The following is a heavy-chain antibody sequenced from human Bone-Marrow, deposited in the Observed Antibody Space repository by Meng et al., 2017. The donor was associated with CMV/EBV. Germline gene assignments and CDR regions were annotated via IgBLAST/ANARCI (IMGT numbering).Heavy chain of an antibody. D-gene: IGHD2-2*01. CDR3: ARLYIVVVPAAMGQYNWFDP. CDR1: GYIFTSYG. CDR2: ISAYNGNT. Sequence: ASVKVSCKASGYIFTSYGISWVRQAPGQGLEWMGWISAYNGNTNYAQKFQGRVTMTTDTSTSTAYMELRSLRSDDTAVYYCARLYIVVVPAAMGQYNWFDPWGQGTLVTVSS. V-gene: IGHV1-18*01. J-gene: IGHJ5*02.